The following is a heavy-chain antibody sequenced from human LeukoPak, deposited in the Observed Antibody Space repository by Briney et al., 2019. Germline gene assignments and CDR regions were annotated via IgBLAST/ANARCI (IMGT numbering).Heavy chain of an antibody. J-gene: IGHJ4*02. Sequence: ASVKVSCKASGYTFTSYDINWVRQATGQGLEWMGWMNPNSGNTGYAQKFQGRVTITRNTSISTAYMELSRLRSDDTAVYYCAREDGSGRAANDYWGQGTLVTVSS. D-gene: IGHD3-10*01. CDR1: GYTFTSYD. V-gene: IGHV1-8*03. CDR3: AREDGSGRAANDY. CDR2: MNPNSGNT.